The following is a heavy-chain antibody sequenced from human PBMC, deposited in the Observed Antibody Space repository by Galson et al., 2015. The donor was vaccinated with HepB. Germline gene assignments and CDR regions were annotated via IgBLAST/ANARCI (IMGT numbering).Heavy chain of an antibody. CDR2: ISGSGDNT. J-gene: IGHJ5*02. CDR1: GFTFTSYA. CDR3: ARGHGWTSSWAAFDP. D-gene: IGHD6-13*01. V-gene: IGHV3-23*01. Sequence: SLRLSCAASGFTFTSYAMAWVRQAPGKGLEWVSTISGSGDNTYYADSVKGRFTISRDNSKSTLSLQMNSLRAEDTAVYYCARGHGWTSSWAAFDPWGQGTLVTVSS.